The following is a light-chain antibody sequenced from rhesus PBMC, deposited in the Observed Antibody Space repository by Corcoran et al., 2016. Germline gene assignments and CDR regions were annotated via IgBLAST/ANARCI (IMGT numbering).Light chain of an antibody. CDR3: CSYRSGGTFV. CDR1: SSDIGDYDY. Sequence: QSPLTQPPSVSKSPGQSVTISCTGSSSDIGDYDYVSWYQQHPGKAPKLLILEVSERPSGVSNRFSGSKSGNTASLIISGLQAEDEADYYCCSYRSGGTFVFGGGTRLIVL. CDR2: EVS. J-gene: IGLJ1*01. V-gene: IGLV2-38*01.